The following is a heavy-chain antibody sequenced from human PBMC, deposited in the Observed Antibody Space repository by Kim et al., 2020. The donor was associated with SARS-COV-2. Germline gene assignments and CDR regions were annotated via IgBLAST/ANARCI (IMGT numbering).Heavy chain of an antibody. CDR1: GFTFSSYG. Sequence: GGSLRLSCAASGFTFSSYGMHWVRQAPGKGLEWVAVIWYDGSNKYYADSVKGRFTISRDNSKNTLYLQMNSLRAEDTAVYYCARDSAYYDFPDGGYGMDVWGQGTTVTVSS. V-gene: IGHV3-33*08. D-gene: IGHD3-3*01. J-gene: IGHJ6*02. CDR3: ARDSAYYDFPDGGYGMDV. CDR2: IWYDGSNK.